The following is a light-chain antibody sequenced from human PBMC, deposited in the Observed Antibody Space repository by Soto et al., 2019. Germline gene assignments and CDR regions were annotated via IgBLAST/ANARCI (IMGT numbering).Light chain of an antibody. CDR2: GAS. CDR3: QQSYISTWS. J-gene: IGKJ1*01. Sequence: DIQLTQSPSSLSESVGGRVTFTCRASQNMSTYMNWYQHRPGKVPKLVIYGASRLVSGVPSRFSGSGSGTDFSFTITNLQPDDVATYYCQQSYISTWSFGQGTKVEVK. CDR1: QNMSTY. V-gene: IGKV1-39*01.